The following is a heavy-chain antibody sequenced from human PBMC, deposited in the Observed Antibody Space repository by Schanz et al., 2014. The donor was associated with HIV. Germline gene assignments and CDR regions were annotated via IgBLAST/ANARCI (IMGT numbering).Heavy chain of an antibody. CDR2: INPKSGDT. Sequence: QVRLVQSGAEVKRPGASVKVSCKASGYTFTGYFVHWVRQAPGQGLQWMGWINPKSGDTRYAQKLQGRVTMTRDTSTSTIYMELSSLRSEDTAVYYCAREDPNYGGNPFEYWGQGTLVTVSS. D-gene: IGHD2-15*01. J-gene: IGHJ4*02. V-gene: IGHV1-2*02. CDR3: AREDPNYGGNPFEY. CDR1: GYTFTGYF.